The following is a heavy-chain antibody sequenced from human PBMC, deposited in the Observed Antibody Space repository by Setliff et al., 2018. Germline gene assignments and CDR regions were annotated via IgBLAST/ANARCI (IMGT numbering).Heavy chain of an antibody. V-gene: IGHV4-34*01. CDR2: INHSGST. CDR3: RFWSGYYKNDY. D-gene: IGHD3-3*01. Sequence: SETLSLTCTVYGGSLSNYYWSWIRQPPWKGLEWIVEINHSGSTNYNPSLKGRVTISVDTSKNQLSLKVNSVSVEDTAMYYCRFWSGYYKNDYWGQGTLVTVSS. J-gene: IGHJ4*02. CDR1: GGSLSNYY.